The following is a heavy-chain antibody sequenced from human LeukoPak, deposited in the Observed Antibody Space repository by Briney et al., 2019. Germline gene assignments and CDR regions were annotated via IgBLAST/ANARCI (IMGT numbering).Heavy chain of an antibody. CDR3: ARGGDTYYYDSSGYFGI. CDR2: IIPILGIA. J-gene: IGHJ4*02. CDR1: GYTFTSYD. D-gene: IGHD3-22*01. V-gene: IGHV1-69*04. Sequence: SVKVSCKASGYTFTSYDINWVRQAPGQGLEWMGRIIPILGIANYAQKFQGRVTITADKSTSTAYMELSSLRSEDTAVYYCARGGDTYYYDSSGYFGIWGQGTLVTVSS.